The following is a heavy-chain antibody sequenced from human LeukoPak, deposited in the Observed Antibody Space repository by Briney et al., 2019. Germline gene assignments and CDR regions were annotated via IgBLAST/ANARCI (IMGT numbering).Heavy chain of an antibody. CDR1: GFTFSNYW. CDR2: IKTDGSEK. CDR3: ATSSNAPGNH. V-gene: IGHV3-7*01. Sequence: GGSLRLSCEGSGFTFSNYWMGWVRQAPGKGLQWVANIKTDGSEKYYVDSVKGRLTISRDNAKNSLNLQMNSLRAEDTAVYYCATSSNAPGNHWGQGTLVTVSS. D-gene: IGHD2-2*01. J-gene: IGHJ5*02.